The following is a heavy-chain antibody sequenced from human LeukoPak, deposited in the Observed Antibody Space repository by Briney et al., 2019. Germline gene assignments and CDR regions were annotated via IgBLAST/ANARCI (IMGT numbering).Heavy chain of an antibody. Sequence: ASVKVSCKASGYTFTDHFMHWVRQAPGQGLEWVGWINPNSGGTHYAQKFQGRVTMTRDTSISTAYMELSRLRSDDTAVYYCARDPGYSSPRGDYWGQGTLVTVSS. CDR1: GYTFTDHF. V-gene: IGHV1-2*02. CDR2: INPNSGGT. CDR3: ARDPGYSSPRGDY. D-gene: IGHD5-18*01. J-gene: IGHJ4*02.